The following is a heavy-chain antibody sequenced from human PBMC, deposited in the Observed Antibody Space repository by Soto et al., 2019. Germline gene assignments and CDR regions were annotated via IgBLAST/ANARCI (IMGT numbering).Heavy chain of an antibody. CDR1: GFTFSSYA. V-gene: IGHV3-23*01. CDR3: AKPVSSGKYHFDY. J-gene: IGHJ4*02. Sequence: GGSLRLSCAASGFTFSSYAMSWVRQAPGKGLEWVSAISGSGGSTYYACSVKGRFTISRDNSKNTLYLQMNSLRAEDTAVYYCAKPVSSGKYHFDYWGQGPLFSVSS. D-gene: IGHD6-19*01. CDR2: ISGSGGST.